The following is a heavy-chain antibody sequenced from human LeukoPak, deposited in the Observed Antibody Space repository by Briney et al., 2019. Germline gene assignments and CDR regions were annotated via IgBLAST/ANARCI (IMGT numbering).Heavy chain of an antibody. CDR2: IYYSGST. V-gene: IGHV4-59*01. CDR1: GGSISSYC. CDR3: ARTVCSSTSCWFDY. J-gene: IGHJ4*02. D-gene: IGHD2-2*01. Sequence: KPSETLSLTCTVSGGSISSYCWSWIRQPPGKGLEWIGYIYYSGSTNYNPSLKSRVTISVDTSKNQFSLKLSSVTAADTAVYYCARTVCSSTSCWFDYWGQGTLVTVSS.